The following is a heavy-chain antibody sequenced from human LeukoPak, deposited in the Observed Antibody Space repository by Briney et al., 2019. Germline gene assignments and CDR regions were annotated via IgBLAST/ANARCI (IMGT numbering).Heavy chain of an antibody. J-gene: IGHJ4*02. Sequence: GGSLRLSCAASGFTFSNAWMSWVRQAPGKGLEWVGRIKSKTDGGTTDYAAPVKGRFTISRDDSKNTLYLQMNSLRAEDTAVYYCARGFPIHRENYYDSSGYQRYFDYWGQGTLVTVSS. D-gene: IGHD3-22*01. V-gene: IGHV3-15*01. CDR3: ARGFPIHRENYYDSSGYQRYFDY. CDR2: IKSKTDGGTT. CDR1: GFTFSNAW.